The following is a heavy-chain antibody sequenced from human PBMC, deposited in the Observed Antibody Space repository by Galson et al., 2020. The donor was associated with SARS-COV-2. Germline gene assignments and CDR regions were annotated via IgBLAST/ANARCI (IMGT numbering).Heavy chain of an antibody. CDR2: IDGSGART. J-gene: IGHJ4*02. D-gene: IGHD4-4*01. Sequence: CAASGLPFSSFAMGWLRQAPGKGLEWVSTIDGSGARTYYADSVKGRFTISRDNSKNTLYLQLTSLRAEDTAVYYCATDPFTVTSFDYWGQGTLVTVSS. CDR3: ATDPFTVTSFDY. CDR1: GLPFSSFA. V-gene: IGHV3-23*01.